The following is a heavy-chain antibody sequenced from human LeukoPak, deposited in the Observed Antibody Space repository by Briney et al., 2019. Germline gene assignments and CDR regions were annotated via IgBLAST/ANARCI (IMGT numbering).Heavy chain of an antibody. Sequence: GGSLRLSCAASGFTFSSYAMSWVRQAPGKGLEWVSAISGSGGSTYYADSVKGRFTISRDNSKNTLYLQMNSLRAEDTAVYYCAKCGIVVVPAAMMPEYYFDYWGQGTLVTVSS. CDR1: GFTFSSYA. CDR2: ISGSGGST. J-gene: IGHJ4*02. V-gene: IGHV3-23*01. D-gene: IGHD2-2*01. CDR3: AKCGIVVVPAAMMPEYYFDY.